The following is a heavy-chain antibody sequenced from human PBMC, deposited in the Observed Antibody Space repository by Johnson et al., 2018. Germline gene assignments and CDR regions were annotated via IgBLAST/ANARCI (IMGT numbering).Heavy chain of an antibody. CDR1: GFTFSDYY. CDR3: ARAIYYYDSSGFSL. J-gene: IGHJ3*01. CDR2: ISSSGSTI. Sequence: QVQLVQSGGGLVQXGGSLRLSCAASGFTFSDYYMSWIRQAPGKGLEWVSYISSSGSTIYYADSVKGRFTISRENAKNSLYLQMNSLRAEDTAVYYCARAIYYYDSSGFSLWGQGTMVTVSS. V-gene: IGHV3-11*01. D-gene: IGHD3-22*01.